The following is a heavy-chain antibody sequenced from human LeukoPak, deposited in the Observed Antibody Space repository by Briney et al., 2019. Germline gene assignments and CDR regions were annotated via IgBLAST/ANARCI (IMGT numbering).Heavy chain of an antibody. CDR1: GFTFSSHW. V-gene: IGHV3-7*01. Sequence: GGSLRLSCAASGFTFSSHWMSWIRQAPGKGLEWVANIKQDGSEKYYVDSVKGRFTISRDNAKNSLYLQINSLRAEDTAMYYCARDVRDDFWSGPYWGQGTLVTVSS. CDR3: ARDVRDDFWSGPY. CDR2: IKQDGSEK. J-gene: IGHJ4*02. D-gene: IGHD3-3*01.